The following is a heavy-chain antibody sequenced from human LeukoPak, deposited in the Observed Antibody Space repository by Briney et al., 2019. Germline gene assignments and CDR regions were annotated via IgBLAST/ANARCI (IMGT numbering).Heavy chain of an antibody. CDR3: AIRNYYFDY. CDR2: ISGSGSNT. CDR1: GFTFDDYA. J-gene: IGHJ4*02. Sequence: GGSLRLSCAASGFTFDDYAMHWVRQAPGKGLEWVSVISGSGSNTYYADSVKGRFTVSRDNSKNSLYLQMNSLRAEDTAVYYCAIRNYYFDYWGQGTLVTVSS. V-gene: IGHV3-23*01.